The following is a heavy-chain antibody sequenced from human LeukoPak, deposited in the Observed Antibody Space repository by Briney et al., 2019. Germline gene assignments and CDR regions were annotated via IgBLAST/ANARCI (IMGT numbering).Heavy chain of an antibody. CDR1: GLTFSSYA. CDR2: ISSNGGST. CDR3: VIGYCSSTSCYKYYYYYGMDV. V-gene: IGHV3-64D*06. D-gene: IGHD2-2*02. Sequence: GGSLRLSCSASGLTFSSYAMHWVRQAPGKGLEYVSAISSNGGSTYYADSVKGRFTISRDNSKNTLYLQMSSLRAEDTAVYYCVIGYCSSTSCYKYYYYYGMDVWGQGTTVTVSS. J-gene: IGHJ6*02.